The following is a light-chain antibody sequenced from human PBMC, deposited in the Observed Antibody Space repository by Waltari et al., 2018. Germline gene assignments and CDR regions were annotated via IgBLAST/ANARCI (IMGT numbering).Light chain of an antibody. CDR3: QTWGTGIQVV. CDR1: SGPSRYA. J-gene: IGLJ2*01. Sequence: QLVLTQSPSASASLGASVKLTCTLSSGPSRYAIAWHQPQPAKGPRYLMKLNSDGSHSKGDGIPDRFSGSSSGAERYLTISSLQSEDEADYYCQTWGTGIQVVFGGGTKLTVL. V-gene: IGLV4-69*01. CDR2: LNSDGSH.